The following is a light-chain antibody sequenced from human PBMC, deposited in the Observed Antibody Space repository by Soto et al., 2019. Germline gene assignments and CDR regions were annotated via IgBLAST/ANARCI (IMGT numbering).Light chain of an antibody. V-gene: IGKV3-11*01. Sequence: EIVLTQSPATPSLSPGERATISCRASQSVSSYLAWYQQKPGQAPRLLIYDASNRATGIPARFSGSGSGTDFTLTISSLGPEDFAVYYCQQRSNWLYTFGQGTRLEIK. CDR3: QQRSNWLYT. J-gene: IGKJ5*01. CDR1: QSVSSY. CDR2: DAS.